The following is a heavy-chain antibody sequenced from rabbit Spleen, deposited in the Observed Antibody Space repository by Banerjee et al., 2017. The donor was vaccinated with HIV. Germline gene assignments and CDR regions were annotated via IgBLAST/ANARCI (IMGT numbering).Heavy chain of an antibody. Sequence: QSLEESGGGLVKPGASLTLTCKASGFSFNSGDDMCWVRQAPGKGLEWIACIYAGSSNNAYSATWAKGRFTISKTSSTTVTLQMTSLTAADTATYFCARDLDGVIGWNFGWWGPGTFVTVS. J-gene: IGHJ4*01. V-gene: IGHV1S40*01. CDR3: ARDLDGVIGWNFGW. CDR1: GFSFNSGDD. D-gene: IGHD1-1*01. CDR2: IYAGSSNNA.